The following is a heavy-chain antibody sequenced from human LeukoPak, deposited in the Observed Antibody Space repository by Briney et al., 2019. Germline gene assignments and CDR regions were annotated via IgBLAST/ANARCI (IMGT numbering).Heavy chain of an antibody. CDR3: ARLLRVGYCSTTTCNWFDP. D-gene: IGHD2-2*03. CDR1: GGSISSYY. J-gene: IGHJ5*02. V-gene: IGHV4-59*12. Sequence: SETLSLTCTVSGGSISSYYWSWIRQPPGKGLEWIGYIYYSGSTNYNPSLKSRVTISVDTSKNQFSLKLSSVTAADTAVYYCARLLRVGYCSTTTCNWFDPWGQGTLVTVSS. CDR2: IYYSGST.